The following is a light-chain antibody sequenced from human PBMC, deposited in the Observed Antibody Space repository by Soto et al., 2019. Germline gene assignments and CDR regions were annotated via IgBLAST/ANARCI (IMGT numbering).Light chain of an antibody. V-gene: IGLV2-8*01. CDR2: EVS. CDR3: SSYAGSNNYV. J-gene: IGLJ1*01. CDR1: SSDVGGYNY. Sequence: ALTQPPSASGPPGQSVTISCTGTSSDVGGYNYVSWYQQHPGKAPKLMIYEVSKRPSGVPDRFSGSKSGNTASLAVSGLQAEDEADYYCSSYAGSNNYVFGTGTKVTVL.